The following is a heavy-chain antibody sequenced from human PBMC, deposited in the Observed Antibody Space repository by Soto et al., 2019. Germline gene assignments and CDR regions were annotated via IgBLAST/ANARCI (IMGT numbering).Heavy chain of an antibody. D-gene: IGHD2-2*01. CDR3: ARVPDR. CDR1: GGSISSGGYS. J-gene: IGHJ5*02. Sequence: QLQLQESGSGLVKPSQTLSLTCAVSGGSISSGGYSWSWIRQPPGKGLEGIGSIYHSGRTYYNPSLKSRVTITVDTSTNQSSLKLSSVTAADTAVYYCARVPDRWGQGTLVTVSS. V-gene: IGHV4-30-2*01. CDR2: IYHSGRT.